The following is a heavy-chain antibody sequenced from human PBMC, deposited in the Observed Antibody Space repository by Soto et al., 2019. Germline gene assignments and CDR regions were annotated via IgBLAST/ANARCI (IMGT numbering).Heavy chain of an antibody. D-gene: IGHD3-10*01. CDR1: GGSISSSDYY. CDR3: ARRSLTLVRGLVGFDY. Sequence: QLQLQESGPGLVKPSETLSLTCTVSGGSISSSDYYWSWIRQPPGKGLEWIGNIYFSGSTYYNPSLNSRITISINTSRNQFSLKLNSVTAADTAVYYCARRSLTLVRGLVGFDYWGQGTLVTVSS. V-gene: IGHV4-39*01. CDR2: IYFSGST. J-gene: IGHJ4*02.